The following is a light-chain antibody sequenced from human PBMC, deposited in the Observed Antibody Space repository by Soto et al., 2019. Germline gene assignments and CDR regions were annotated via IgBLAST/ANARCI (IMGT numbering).Light chain of an antibody. J-gene: IGKJ4*01. Sequence: IVLTQSPGTLSLNPGERVTLSCRAGQSVTTRLAWYQHKPGQAPRLLMSGASSRASGVPVRFSGSGSGTDFTLTISSLEPEDFALYYCQQYGGSPLTFGGGTKVDI. CDR2: GAS. CDR3: QQYGGSPLT. V-gene: IGKV3-20*01. CDR1: QSVTTR.